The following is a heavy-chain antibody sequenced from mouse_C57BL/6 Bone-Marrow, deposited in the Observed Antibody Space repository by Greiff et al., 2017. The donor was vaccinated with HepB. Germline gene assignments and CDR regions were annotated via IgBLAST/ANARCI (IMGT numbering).Heavy chain of an antibody. CDR3: ARSSYPLYYYGSSPFAY. CDR2: IWSGGST. D-gene: IGHD1-1*01. J-gene: IGHJ3*01. CDR1: GFSLTSYG. Sequence: QVQLKESGPGLVQPSQSLSITCTVSGFSLTSYGVHWVRQSPGKGLEWLGVIWSGGSTDYNAAFISRLSISKDNSKSQVFFKMNSLQADDTAIYYCARSSYPLYYYGSSPFAYWGQGTLVTVSA. V-gene: IGHV2-2*01.